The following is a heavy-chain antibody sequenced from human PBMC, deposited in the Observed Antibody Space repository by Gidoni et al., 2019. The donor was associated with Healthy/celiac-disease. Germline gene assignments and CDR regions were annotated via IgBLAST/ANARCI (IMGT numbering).Heavy chain of an antibody. Sequence: EVQLVESGGGLFQLGGPLNLPCAAFGSPFSGSALHWVRQAPGKGLEWVGRIGSKANSCATAYAASVKGRFTISRDNSKNTAYLQMNSLKTEDTAMYYCARELGSGNWGQGTLVTVSS. CDR3: ARELGSGN. V-gene: IGHV3-73*01. J-gene: IGHJ1*01. D-gene: IGHD6-25*01. CDR1: GSPFSGSA. CDR2: IGSKANSCAT.